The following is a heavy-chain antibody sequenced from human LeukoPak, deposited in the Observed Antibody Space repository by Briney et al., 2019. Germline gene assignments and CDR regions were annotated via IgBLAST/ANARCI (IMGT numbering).Heavy chain of an antibody. D-gene: IGHD4-11*01. CDR1: GRSFSGYY. CDR2: INHSGST. Sequence: SETLSLTCAVYGRSFSGYYWSWIRQPPGKGLEWIGEINHSGSTNYNPSLKSRVTISVDTSKNQFSLKLSSVTAADTAVYYCARGPQYSEQRGHYFDYWGQGTLVTVSS. J-gene: IGHJ4*02. CDR3: ARGPQYSEQRGHYFDY. V-gene: IGHV4-34*01.